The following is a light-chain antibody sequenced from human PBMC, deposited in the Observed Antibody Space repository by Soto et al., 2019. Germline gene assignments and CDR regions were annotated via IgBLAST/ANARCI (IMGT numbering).Light chain of an antibody. Sequence: AIQLTQSPSSLSASVGDRVSITCRASQDIKTYLAWYQQKQGKAPKLLISGTFTLQSGVPSRFNGSGSGTDFTLTISRLQPEDFATFYCQQVHNYPFTFGGGTNVAIK. J-gene: IGKJ4*01. CDR2: GTF. CDR3: QQVHNYPFT. V-gene: IGKV1D-13*01. CDR1: QDIKTY.